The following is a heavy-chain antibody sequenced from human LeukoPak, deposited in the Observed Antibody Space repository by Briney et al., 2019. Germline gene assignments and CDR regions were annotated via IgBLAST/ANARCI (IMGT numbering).Heavy chain of an antibody. CDR1: GGSISSSSYY. CDR2: IYYSAST. V-gene: IGHV4-39*07. J-gene: IGHJ6*03. CDR3: ARTIRNYYYYMDV. Sequence: PSETLSLTCTVSGGSISSSSYYWGWIRQPPGKGLEWIGSIYYSASTYYNPSLKSRVTISVDTSKNQFSLKLSSVTAADTAVYYCARTIRNYYYYMDVWGKGTTVTVSS. D-gene: IGHD2-21*01.